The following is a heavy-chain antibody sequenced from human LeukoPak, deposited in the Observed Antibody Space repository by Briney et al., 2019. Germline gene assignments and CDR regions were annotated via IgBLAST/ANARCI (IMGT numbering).Heavy chain of an antibody. V-gene: IGHV3-7*01. Sequence: GGSLRLSCAASGFTFSSYWMSWVRQAPGKGLEWVANIKQDGSEKYYVDSVKGRFTISRDNAKNSLYLQMNSLRAEDTAVYYCAREDEGAYYYDSSGFFDYWGQGTLVTVSS. CDR3: AREDEGAYYYDSSGFFDY. CDR2: IKQDGSEK. CDR1: GFTFSSYW. J-gene: IGHJ4*02. D-gene: IGHD3-22*01.